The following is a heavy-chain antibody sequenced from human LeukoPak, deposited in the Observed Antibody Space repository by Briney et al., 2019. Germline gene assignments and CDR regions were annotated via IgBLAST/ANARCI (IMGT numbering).Heavy chain of an antibody. CDR2: IIGTSTAI. CDR3: ARGGGRSYSDAFDI. V-gene: IGHV3-48*02. Sequence: PPGGSLRLSCAAPGFTFRSYGMHWVRQAPGKWLEWVSFIIGTSTAIIYADSVKGRFTISRDIGRKSLYLQMNSLSDEDTAVYYCARGGGRSYSDAFDIWGQGTVVTVSS. J-gene: IGHJ3*02. CDR1: GFTFRSYG. D-gene: IGHD1-26*01.